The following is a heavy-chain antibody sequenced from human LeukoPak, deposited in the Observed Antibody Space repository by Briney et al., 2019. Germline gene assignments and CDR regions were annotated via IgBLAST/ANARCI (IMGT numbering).Heavy chain of an antibody. CDR2: IYASGST. D-gene: IGHD1-1*01. CDR1: GGTISSYY. V-gene: IGHV4-4*07. Sequence: SETLSLTCTVSGGTISSYYWNWIRQPAGKGLEWIGRIYASGSTNYNPSLKSRVTMSVDTSKNQFSLKLSSVAAADTAVYYCARGNTNWEEINYWGQGTLVTVSS. J-gene: IGHJ4*02. CDR3: ARGNTNWEEINY.